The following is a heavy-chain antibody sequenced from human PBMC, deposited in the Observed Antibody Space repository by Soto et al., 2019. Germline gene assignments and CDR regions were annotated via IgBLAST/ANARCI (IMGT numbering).Heavy chain of an antibody. J-gene: IGHJ1*01. V-gene: IGHV1-69*02. CDR2: IIPILGIA. Sequence: ASVKVSCKASGGTFSSYTISWVRQAPGQGLEWMGRIIPILGIANYAQKFQGRVTITTDTSTSTAYMELRSLRSDDTAVYYCARGPPLGVWGQGTLVTVSS. CDR1: GGTFSSYT. CDR3: ARGPPLGV.